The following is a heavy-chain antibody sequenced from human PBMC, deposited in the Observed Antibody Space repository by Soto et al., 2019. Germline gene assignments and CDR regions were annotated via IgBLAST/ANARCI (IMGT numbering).Heavy chain of an antibody. CDR2: IYYSGST. CDR3: ARDQAVVVPAARYYYYYGMDV. V-gene: IGHV4-59*01. Sequence: SETLALTCTVSGGSIRSYYGSWIRQPPGKGLEWIGYIYYSGSTNYNPSLKSRVTISVDTSKNQFSLKLSSVTAADTAVYYCARDQAVVVPAARYYYYYGMDVWGQGTTVTVSS. J-gene: IGHJ6*02. CDR1: GGSIRSYY. D-gene: IGHD2-2*01.